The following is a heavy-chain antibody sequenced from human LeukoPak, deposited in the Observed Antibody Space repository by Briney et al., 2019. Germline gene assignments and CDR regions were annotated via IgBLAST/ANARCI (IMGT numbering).Heavy chain of an antibody. CDR1: GFTVSNNY. Sequence: GGSLRLSCAASGFTVSNNYMSWVRQAPGKGLEWVSVIYSGGDTYYADSVKGRFTISRHNSESTLYLQMNSLRAEDTAVYYCARQGRGYSYLFDSWGQGTLVTVSS. CDR3: ARQGRGYSYLFDS. CDR2: IYSGGDT. V-gene: IGHV3-53*04. D-gene: IGHD5-18*01. J-gene: IGHJ4*02.